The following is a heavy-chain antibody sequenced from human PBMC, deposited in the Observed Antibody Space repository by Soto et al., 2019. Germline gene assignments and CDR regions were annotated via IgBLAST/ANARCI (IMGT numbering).Heavy chain of an antibody. V-gene: IGHV3-30*04. D-gene: IGHD1-26*01. CDR2: MSYDGSHN. CDR3: ARARSGWELFMDFDY. Sequence: QVQLVESGGGVVQPGRSLRLSCAASGFTFSNYAMHWVRQAPGKGLEWVAVMSYDGSHNYYADSVKGRFTISRDNSKHTLYLQMNSLRAEDTAVYYCARARSGWELFMDFDYWGQGTLVTVSS. CDR1: GFTFSNYA. J-gene: IGHJ4*02.